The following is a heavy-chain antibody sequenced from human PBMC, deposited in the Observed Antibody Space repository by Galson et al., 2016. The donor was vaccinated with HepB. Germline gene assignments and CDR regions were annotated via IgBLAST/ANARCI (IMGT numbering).Heavy chain of an antibody. CDR2: ISGSGGST. Sequence: SLRLSCAASGFTFSSYAMSWVRQAPGKGLEWVSAISGSGGSTYYADSVKGRFTISRDNSKNTLYLQMNSLRAGDTAVYYCVREGYSGAGALDIWGQGTMVTVS. CDR1: GFTFSSYA. D-gene: IGHD6-25*01. V-gene: IGHV3-23*01. J-gene: IGHJ3*02. CDR3: VREGYSGAGALDI.